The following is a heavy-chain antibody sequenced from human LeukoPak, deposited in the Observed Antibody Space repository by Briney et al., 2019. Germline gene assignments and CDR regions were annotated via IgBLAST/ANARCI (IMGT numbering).Heavy chain of an antibody. CDR2: ITSSGSTI. CDR1: GFTFSSYE. D-gene: IGHD2-2*01. V-gene: IGHV3-48*03. Sequence: PGGSLRLSCAVSGFTFSSYEMNWVRQAPGKGLEWLSYITSSGSTIYYADSVKGRFTISRDNAKNSLYLQMNSLRAEDTAIYYCARDQGYCSNTSCAYYFDYWGQEPLVTVSS. J-gene: IGHJ4*02. CDR3: ARDQGYCSNTSCAYYFDY.